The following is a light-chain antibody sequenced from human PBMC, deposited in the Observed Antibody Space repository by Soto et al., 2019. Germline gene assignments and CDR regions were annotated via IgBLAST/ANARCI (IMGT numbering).Light chain of an antibody. CDR3: QQSHNTPVT. CDR1: QSIDNH. Sequence: DIKMTQSPSSLSASVGDRVTITCRASQSIDNHLNWYHQKPGKAPQLLIYSASTLQSGVPPRFTARGSGTDFSLTISGLQPEDFGSYYCQQSHNTPVTFGQGTNLEIK. J-gene: IGKJ2*01. CDR2: SAS. V-gene: IGKV1-39*01.